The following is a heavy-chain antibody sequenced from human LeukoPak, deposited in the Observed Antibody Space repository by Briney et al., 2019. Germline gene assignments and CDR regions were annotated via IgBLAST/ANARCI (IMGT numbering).Heavy chain of an antibody. CDR1: GYTFTSYD. Sequence: GASVKVSCKASGYTFTSYDINWVRQATGQGLEWMGWMNPNSGNTGYAQQFQGRVTMTRNTSINTAYMELTSLRSEDTAVFYCARGVRDSRGREYFQHWGQGTVVTVSS. J-gene: IGHJ1*01. D-gene: IGHD3-22*01. V-gene: IGHV1-8*01. CDR3: ARGVRDSRGREYFQH. CDR2: MNPNSGNT.